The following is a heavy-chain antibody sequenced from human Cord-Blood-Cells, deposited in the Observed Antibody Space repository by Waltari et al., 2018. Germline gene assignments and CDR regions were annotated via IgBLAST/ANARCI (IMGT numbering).Heavy chain of an antibody. CDR3: AREGVVGGGFDY. CDR2: IKQDGSEK. J-gene: IGHJ4*02. D-gene: IGHD3-16*01. CDR1: GFTFSSYC. V-gene: IGHV3-7*01. Sequence: EVQLVESGGGLVQPGGSLRLSCAASGFTFSSYCMGWVRRAAGKGPEWVANIKQDGSEKYYVVSVKCRVTIARDNAKNSLYLQKNSLRAEDTAVYYCAREGVVGGGFDYWGQGTLVTVSS.